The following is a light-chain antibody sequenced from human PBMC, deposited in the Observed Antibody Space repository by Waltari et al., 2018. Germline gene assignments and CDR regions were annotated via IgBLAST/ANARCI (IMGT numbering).Light chain of an antibody. CDR1: TPYFGAFNY. Sequence: QSALTQPAPVSGSPGRAIPIPCPGTTPYFGAFNYFSWYQQHPGKAPKLMIYDVSNRPSGVSNRFSGSKSGNTASPTISGLQAEDEADYYCSSYTSSSTRVFGTGTKVTVL. V-gene: IGLV2-14*03. CDR2: DVS. CDR3: SSYTSSSTRV. J-gene: IGLJ1*01.